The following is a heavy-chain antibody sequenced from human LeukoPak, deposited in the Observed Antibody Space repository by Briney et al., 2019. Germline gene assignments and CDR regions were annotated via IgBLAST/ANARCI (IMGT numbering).Heavy chain of an antibody. D-gene: IGHD3-22*01. CDR3: AITPGYYDSSGYYLDDAFDI. CDR1: GGSISSYY. Sequence: SETLSLTCTVSGGSISSYYWSWIRQPAGKGLEWIGRICTSGSTNYNPSLKSRVTMSVDTSKNQFSLKLSSVTAADTAVYYCAITPGYYDSSGYYLDDAFDIWGQGTMVTVSS. V-gene: IGHV4-4*07. J-gene: IGHJ3*02. CDR2: ICTSGST.